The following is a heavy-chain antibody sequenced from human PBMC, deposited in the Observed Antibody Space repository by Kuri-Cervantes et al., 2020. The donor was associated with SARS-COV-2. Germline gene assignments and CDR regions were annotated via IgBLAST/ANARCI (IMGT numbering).Heavy chain of an antibody. CDR2: IWYDGSNK. V-gene: IGHV3-33*01. J-gene: IGHJ6*02. CDR3: ARSHKDIVVVPAARGYYYGMDV. D-gene: IGHD2-2*01. CDR1: GLPFRSYG. Sequence: SLKISCAASGLPFRSYGMHWVRQAPGKGLEWVAVIWYDGSNKYYADSVKGRFTISRDNSKNTLYLQMNSLRAEDTAVYYCARSHKDIVVVPAARGYYYGMDVWGQGTTVTVSS.